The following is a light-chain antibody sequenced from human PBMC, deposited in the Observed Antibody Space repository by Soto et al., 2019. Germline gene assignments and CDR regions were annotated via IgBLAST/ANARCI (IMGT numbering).Light chain of an antibody. V-gene: IGLV2-14*03. CDR2: DVS. Sequence: QSALAQPASVSGSRGQSITISCTGTSSDVGCYNYVSWFQQHPGKVPKLIIYDVSNWPSGVSDRFSGSKSGNTASLTISGLQPEDEADYYCSSFTSSSTFVFGTGTKLTVL. CDR3: SSFTSSSTFV. CDR1: SSDVGCYNY. J-gene: IGLJ1*01.